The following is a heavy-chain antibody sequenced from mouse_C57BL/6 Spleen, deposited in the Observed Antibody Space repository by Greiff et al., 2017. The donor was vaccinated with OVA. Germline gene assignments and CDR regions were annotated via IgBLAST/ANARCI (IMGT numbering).Heavy chain of an antibody. V-gene: IGHV1-50*01. Sequence: VQLQQPGAELVKPGASVKLSCKASGYTFTSYWMQWVKQRPGQGLEWIGEIDPSDSYTNYNQKFKGKATLTVDTSSSTAYMQLSSLTSEDSAVYYCANYYGSSYYFDYWGQGTTLTVSS. CDR1: GYTFTSYW. CDR2: IDPSDSYT. CDR3: ANYYGSSYYFDY. D-gene: IGHD1-1*01. J-gene: IGHJ2*01.